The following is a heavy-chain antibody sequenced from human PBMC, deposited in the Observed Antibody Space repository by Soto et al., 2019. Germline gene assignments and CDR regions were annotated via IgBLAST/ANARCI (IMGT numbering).Heavy chain of an antibody. J-gene: IGHJ6*02. Sequence: QVQLVESGGGVVQPGRSLRLSCAASGFTFNNYGMHWVRQAPGKGLEWVAVIWNDGNGYYYANSVKGRLTISRDNSTNTLYPQMSRLRAQDTAVSYCATRQISPPTLGAASVRSGMHVRGHGAPVSLSS. V-gene: IGHV3-33*01. CDR3: ATRQISPPTLGAASVRSGMHV. CDR2: IWNDGNGY. CDR1: GFTFNNYG. D-gene: IGHD6-13*01.